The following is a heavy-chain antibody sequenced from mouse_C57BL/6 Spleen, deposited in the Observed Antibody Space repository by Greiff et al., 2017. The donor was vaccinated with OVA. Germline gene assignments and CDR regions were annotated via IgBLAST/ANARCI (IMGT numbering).Heavy chain of an antibody. CDR3: ATRPWFAY. CDR1: GYSITSGYY. CDR2: ISYDGSN. J-gene: IGHJ3*01. V-gene: IGHV3-6*01. Sequence: EVKLMESGPGLVKPSQSLSLTCSVTGYSITSGYYWNWIRQFPGNKLEWMGYISYDGSNNYNPSLKNRISITRDTSKNQFFLKLNSVTTEDTATYYCATRPWFAYWGQGTLVTVSA.